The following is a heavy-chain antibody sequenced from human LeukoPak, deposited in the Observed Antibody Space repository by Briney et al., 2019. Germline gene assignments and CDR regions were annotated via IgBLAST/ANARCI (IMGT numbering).Heavy chain of an antibody. V-gene: IGHV3-7*01. D-gene: IGHD4/OR15-4a*01. CDR2: IRQDGSDK. CDR3: ARDPATIVIGILDY. Sequence: PGGSLRLSCAASGFTFGSYWMTWVRQAPGKGLEWVANIRQDGSDKYYADSVKGRFTISRDNAKNSLYLQMNSLRAEDTAVYYCARDPATIVIGILDYWGQGTLVTVSS. J-gene: IGHJ4*02. CDR1: GFTFGSYW.